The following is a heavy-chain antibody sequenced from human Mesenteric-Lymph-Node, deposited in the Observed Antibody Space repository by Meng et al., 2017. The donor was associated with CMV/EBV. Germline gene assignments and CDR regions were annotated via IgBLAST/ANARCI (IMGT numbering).Heavy chain of an antibody. Sequence: ASAKVSCKASGYTFTSYGISWVRQAPGQGLEWMGWISAYTGNTNYAQKLQGRVTMTTDTSTSTAHMELRSLRSDDTAVYYCARDLIRIRGYYDSSGYYSPGYWGQGTLVTVSS. J-gene: IGHJ4*02. CDR1: GYTFTSYG. CDR2: ISAYTGNT. CDR3: ARDLIRIRGYYDSSGYYSPGY. V-gene: IGHV1-18*01. D-gene: IGHD3-22*01.